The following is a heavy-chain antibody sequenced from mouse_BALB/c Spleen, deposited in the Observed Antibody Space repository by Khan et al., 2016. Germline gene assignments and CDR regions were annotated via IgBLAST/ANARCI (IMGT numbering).Heavy chain of an antibody. D-gene: IGHD2-4*01. Sequence: QVRLQQSGAELVRPGGSVKISCKGSGYTFTDYTMHWVKQSHAKSLEWIGVISTYYGDAIYNQNFKGKATMTVDKSSSTAYMELARLTSEDSAIYYCATLSTMITTTGDMDYWGQGTSVTVSS. V-gene: IGHV1S137*01. J-gene: IGHJ4*01. CDR1: GYTFTDYT. CDR2: ISTYYGDA. CDR3: ATLSTMITTTGDMDY.